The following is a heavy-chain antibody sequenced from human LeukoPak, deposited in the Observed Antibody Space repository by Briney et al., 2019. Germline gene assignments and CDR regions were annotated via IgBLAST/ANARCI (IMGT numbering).Heavy chain of an antibody. D-gene: IGHD2-2*02. J-gene: IGHJ5*02. CDR2: INHRGST. Sequence: SETLSLTCAVYGGSFSGYYWSWIRQPPGKGLEWIGEINHRGSTNYNPSLKSRVTISVDTSKNHFSLKLSSVTAADTAVYYCARSKTGYCSSTSCYRRTYNWFDPWGQGTLVTVSS. CDR3: ARSKTGYCSSTSCYRRTYNWFDP. CDR1: GGSFSGYY. V-gene: IGHV4-34*01.